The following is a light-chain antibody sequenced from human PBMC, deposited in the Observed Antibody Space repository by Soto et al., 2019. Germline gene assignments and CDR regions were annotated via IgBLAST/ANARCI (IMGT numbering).Light chain of an antibody. J-gene: IGLJ1*01. Sequence: QSVLTQPASVSGSPGQSISISCTGTSNNVGNYNLVSWYQQHPGKAPKPMIYEVYKRPPGVSNRFSGSKSGITASLTISGLQAEDEGDYYCCSYAGSDTYVFGTGTKVTVL. CDR3: CSYAGSDTYV. V-gene: IGLV2-23*02. CDR1: SNNVGNYNL. CDR2: EVY.